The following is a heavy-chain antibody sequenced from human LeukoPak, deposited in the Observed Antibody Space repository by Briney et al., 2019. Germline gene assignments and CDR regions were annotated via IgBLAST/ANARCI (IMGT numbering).Heavy chain of an antibody. CDR3: ARVIGLGIGPFDY. CDR2: ISGSGGST. J-gene: IGHJ4*02. CDR1: GFTFSSYA. D-gene: IGHD3-10*01. Sequence: GGSLRLSCAASGFTFSSYAMSWVRQAPGKGLEWVSAISGSGGSTYYADSVKGRFTISRDNSKNTLYLQMNSLRAEDTAVYYCARVIGLGIGPFDYWGQGTLVTVSS. V-gene: IGHV3-23*01.